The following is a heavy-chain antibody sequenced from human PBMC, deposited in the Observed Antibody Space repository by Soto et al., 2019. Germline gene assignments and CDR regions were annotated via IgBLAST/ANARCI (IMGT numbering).Heavy chain of an antibody. V-gene: IGHV1-69*12. J-gene: IGHJ4*02. CDR2: IIPIFGTA. D-gene: IGHD4-17*01. Sequence: QVQLVQSGAEEKKPGSAVKVSCKASGVAFRSYAISWVRQAPGQGLEWMGGIIPIFGTANYAQKFQGRVTITADESTSTAYMELSSLRSEDTAVYYCARGGTPTTVVTDWGQGTLVTVSS. CDR1: GVAFRSYA. CDR3: ARGGTPTTVVTD.